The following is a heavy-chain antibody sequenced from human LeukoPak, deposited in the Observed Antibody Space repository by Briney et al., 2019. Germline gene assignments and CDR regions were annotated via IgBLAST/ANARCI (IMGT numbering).Heavy chain of an antibody. CDR1: GGSISSGGYY. V-gene: IGHV4-31*03. D-gene: IGHD3-16*01. CDR3: ARGAASAGGYAYY. CDR2: IYYSGST. J-gene: IGHJ4*02. Sequence: SETLSLTCTVSGGSISSGGYYWSWIRQHPGKGLEWIGYIYYSGSTYYNPSLKSRVTISVDTSKNQFPLKLSSVTAADTAVYYCARGAASAGGYAYYWGQGTLVTVSS.